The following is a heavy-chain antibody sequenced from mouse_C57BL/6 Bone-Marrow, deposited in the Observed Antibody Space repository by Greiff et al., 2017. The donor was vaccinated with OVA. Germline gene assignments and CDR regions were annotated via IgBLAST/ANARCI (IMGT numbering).Heavy chain of an antibody. V-gene: IGHV1-42*01. D-gene: IGHD2-3*01. CDR1: GYSFTGYY. CDR2: INPSTGGT. J-gene: IGHJ3*01. CDR3: AIYDGYPFAY. Sequence: DVKLQESGPELVKPGASVKISCKASGYSFTGYYMNWVKQSPEKSLEWIGEINPSTGGTTYNQKFKAKATLTVDKSSSTAYMQLKSLTSEDSAVYYCAIYDGYPFAYWGQGTLVTVSA.